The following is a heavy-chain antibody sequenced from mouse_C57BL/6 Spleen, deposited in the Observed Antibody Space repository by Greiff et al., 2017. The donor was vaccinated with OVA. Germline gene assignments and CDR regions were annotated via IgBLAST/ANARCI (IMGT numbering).Heavy chain of an antibody. CDR1: GFTFSDYG. Sequence: EVKVVESGGGLVKPGGSLKLSCAASGFTFSDYGMHWVRQAPEKGLEWVAYISSGSSTIYYADTVKGRFTISRDNAKNTLFLQMTSLRSEDTAMYYCARGLLPPWFAYWGQGTLVTVSA. D-gene: IGHD2-3*01. J-gene: IGHJ3*01. V-gene: IGHV5-17*01. CDR2: ISSGSSTI. CDR3: ARGLLPPWFAY.